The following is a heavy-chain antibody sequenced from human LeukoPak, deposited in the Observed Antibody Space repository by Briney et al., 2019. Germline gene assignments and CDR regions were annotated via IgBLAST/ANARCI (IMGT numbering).Heavy chain of an antibody. J-gene: IGHJ4*02. CDR3: ARGIAAAGTPFDY. Sequence: SETLSLTCTVSGGSISSDSYYWSWIRQPAGKGLEWIGRIYTSGSTNYNPSLKSRVTISVDTSKNQFSLKLSSVTAADTAVYYCARGIAAAGTPFDYWGQGTLVTVSS. CDR2: IYTSGST. D-gene: IGHD6-13*01. CDR1: GGSISSDSYY. V-gene: IGHV4-61*02.